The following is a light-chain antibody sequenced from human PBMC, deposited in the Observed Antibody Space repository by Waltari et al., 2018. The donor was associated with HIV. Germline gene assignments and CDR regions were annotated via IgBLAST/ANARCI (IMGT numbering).Light chain of an antibody. Sequence: DIQLTQPPSFLSASVGDRVTITCLASQGISSYLAWYQQKPGKAPKLLIYAASTLQSGVPSRFSGSGSGTEFTLTISSLQPEDFATYYCQQLNSYSYTFGQGTKLEIK. CDR2: AAS. V-gene: IGKV1-9*01. CDR1: QGISSY. CDR3: QQLNSYSYT. J-gene: IGKJ2*01.